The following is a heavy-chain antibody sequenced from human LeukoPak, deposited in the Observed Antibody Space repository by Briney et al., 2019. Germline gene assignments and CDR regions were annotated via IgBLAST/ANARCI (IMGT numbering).Heavy chain of an antibody. CDR1: GYTFTGYY. CDR2: INPNSGGT. D-gene: IGHD3-10*01. CDR3: ARDHRMVRGVIIFFDP. J-gene: IGHJ5*02. V-gene: IGHV1-2*02. Sequence: ASVKVSCKASGYTFTGYYMHWVRQAPGQGLEWMGWINPNSGGTNYAQKFQGRVTMTRDTSISTAYMELSRLRSDDTAVYYCARDHRMVRGVIIFFDPWGQGTLVTVSS.